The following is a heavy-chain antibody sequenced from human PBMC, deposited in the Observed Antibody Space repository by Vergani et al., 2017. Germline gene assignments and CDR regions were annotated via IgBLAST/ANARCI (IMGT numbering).Heavy chain of an antibody. CDR3: ARDRRIYLAKKEYYYYGMDV. CDR2: IIPIFGTA. CDR1: GGTFSSYA. D-gene: IGHD2/OR15-2a*01. Sequence: QVQLVQSGAEVKKPGSSVKVSCKASGGTFSSYAISWVRQAPGQGLEWMGGIIPIFGTANYAQKFQGRVTITADESTSTAYMELSSLRSEETAVYYCARDRRIYLAKKEYYYYGMDVWGQGTTVTVSS. J-gene: IGHJ6*02. V-gene: IGHV1-69*13.